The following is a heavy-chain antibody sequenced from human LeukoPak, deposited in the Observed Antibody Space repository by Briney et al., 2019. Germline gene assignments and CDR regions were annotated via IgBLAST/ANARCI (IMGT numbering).Heavy chain of an antibody. D-gene: IGHD3-22*01. CDR3: ARYSSDYLYYFDY. CDR2: ISTSGGTI. CDR1: GFTFSDYS. V-gene: IGHV3-48*02. Sequence: GSMRLSCAASGFTFSDYSMNWVRQAPGKGLEWVSYISTSGGTIYYADSVKGRFTISRDNAKNSLYLQMNSLRDEDTAVYYCARYSSDYLYYFDYWGQGTLVTVSS. J-gene: IGHJ4*02.